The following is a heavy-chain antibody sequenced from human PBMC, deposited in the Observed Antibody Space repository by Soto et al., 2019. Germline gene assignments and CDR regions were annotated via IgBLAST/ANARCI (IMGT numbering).Heavy chain of an antibody. Sequence: ETLSLTCAVYGGSFSGYYWSWIRQPPGKGLEWIGEINHSGSTNYNPSLKSRVTISVDTSKNQFSLKLSSVTAADTAVYYCARGLDYGDEYWGQGTLVTVSS. CDR1: GGSFSGYY. CDR2: INHSGST. D-gene: IGHD4-17*01. V-gene: IGHV4-34*01. CDR3: ARGLDYGDEY. J-gene: IGHJ4*02.